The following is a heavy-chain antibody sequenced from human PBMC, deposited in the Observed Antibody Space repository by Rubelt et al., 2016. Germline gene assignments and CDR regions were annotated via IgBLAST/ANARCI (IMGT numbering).Heavy chain of an antibody. Sequence: ESGGGSVQPGRSLRLSCAASGFTFNDYAMHWVRQAPGKGLEWVSGIGWSSGSIGYADSVKGRFTISRDNAKNSLYLQMNSLRAEDTAVYYCARGNYSFWDYWGQGTLVTVSS. V-gene: IGHV3-9*01. CDR2: IGWSSGSI. CDR1: GFTFNDYA. D-gene: IGHD3-3*01. CDR3: ARGNYSFWDY. J-gene: IGHJ4*02.